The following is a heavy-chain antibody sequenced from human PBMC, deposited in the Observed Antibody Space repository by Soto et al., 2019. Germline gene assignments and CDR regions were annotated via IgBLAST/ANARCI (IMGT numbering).Heavy chain of an antibody. CDR2: IDPSDPYT. Sequence: PGESLKISCKGSGYSFTSYWISWVRQMPGKGLEWMGRIDPSDPYTNYSPSFQGHVTISADKSISTAYLQWSSLKASDTAMYYCARLWTGYCSGGSCYSDYYYGMDVWGQGTTVTVSS. D-gene: IGHD2-15*01. V-gene: IGHV5-10-1*01. CDR3: ARLWTGYCSGGSCYSDYYYGMDV. CDR1: GYSFTSYW. J-gene: IGHJ6*02.